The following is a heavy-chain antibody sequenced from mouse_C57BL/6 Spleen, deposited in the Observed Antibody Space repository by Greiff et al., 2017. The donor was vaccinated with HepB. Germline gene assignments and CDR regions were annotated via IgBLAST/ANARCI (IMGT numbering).Heavy chain of an antibody. D-gene: IGHD1-1*01. CDR2: IYPGDGDT. CDR3: ARGTVLRSLDD. V-gene: IGHV1-82*01. J-gene: IGHJ2*01. Sequence: QVQLQQSGPELVKPGASVKISCKASGYAFSSSWMNWVKQRPGKGLEWIGRIYPGDGDTNYNGKFKGKATLTADKSSSTAYMQLSSLTSEDSAVYFCARGTVLRSLDDWGQGTTLTVSS. CDR1: GYAFSSSW.